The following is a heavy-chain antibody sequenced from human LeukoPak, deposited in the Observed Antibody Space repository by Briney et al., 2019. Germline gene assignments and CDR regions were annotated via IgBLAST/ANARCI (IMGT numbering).Heavy chain of an antibody. CDR1: GGSFSGYY. D-gene: IGHD5-24*01. Sequence: PSETLSLTCAVYGGSFSGYYWSWIRQPPGKGLEWIGEINHSGSTNYNPSLKSRVTISVDTSKNQFSPKLSSVTAADTAVYYCAQSLRWQGGFDYWGQGTLVTVSS. V-gene: IGHV4-34*01. J-gene: IGHJ4*02. CDR2: INHSGST. CDR3: AQSLRWQGGFDY.